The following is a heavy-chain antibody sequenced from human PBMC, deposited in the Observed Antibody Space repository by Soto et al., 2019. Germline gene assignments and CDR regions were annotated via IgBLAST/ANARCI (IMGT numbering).Heavy chain of an antibody. CDR2: ISYDGRKR. J-gene: IGHJ6*02. D-gene: IGHD3-10*01. V-gene: IGHV3-33*05. CDR1: RFTFGDYA. Sequence: GGSLRLSCETSRFTFGDYAMHWVRQAPGKGLEWVAYISYDGRKRNYAESMTGRFTISRDNSKNTLFLQMNSLTDADTAVYFCARGSSGPQTYFLSGMDVWGQGTTVTVYS. CDR3: ARGSSGPQTYFLSGMDV.